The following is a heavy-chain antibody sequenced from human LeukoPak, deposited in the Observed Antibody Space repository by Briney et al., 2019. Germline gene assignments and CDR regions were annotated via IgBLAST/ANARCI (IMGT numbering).Heavy chain of an antibody. Sequence: GGSLRLSCAASGVTFTNYGMHWVRQAPGKGLEWVAVISYDGSYKYYADSVKGRFTISRDNSKSTLYLQMNSLRAEDTAIYYRSKVANWIVGPTTDFYYGMDVWGQGTTVTVSS. D-gene: IGHD1-26*01. CDR2: ISYDGSYK. CDR3: SKVANWIVGPTTDFYYGMDV. CDR1: GVTFTNYG. V-gene: IGHV3-30*18. J-gene: IGHJ6*02.